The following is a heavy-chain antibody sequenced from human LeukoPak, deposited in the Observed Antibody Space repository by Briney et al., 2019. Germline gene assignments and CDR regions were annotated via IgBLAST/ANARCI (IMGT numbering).Heavy chain of an antibody. D-gene: IGHD2-2*01. Sequence: ASVKVSCKASGYTFIDYYMHWVRQAPGQGLEWMGWINPNSGGTNYAQKFQGRVTMTRDTSISTAYMELSRLRSDDTAVYYCARARGDIVVVPAAIWFDPWGQGTLVTVSS. V-gene: IGHV1-2*02. CDR2: INPNSGGT. J-gene: IGHJ5*02. CDR3: ARARGDIVVVPAAIWFDP. CDR1: GYTFIDYY.